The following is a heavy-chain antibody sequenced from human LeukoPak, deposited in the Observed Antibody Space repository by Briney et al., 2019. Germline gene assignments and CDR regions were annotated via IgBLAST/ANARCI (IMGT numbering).Heavy chain of an antibody. CDR3: ARVDTAMVSIDY. D-gene: IGHD5-18*01. CDR2: INPSGGST. V-gene: IGHV1-46*01. J-gene: IGHJ4*02. CDR1: GYTFTSYY. Sequence: ASVKVSCKASGYTFTSYYMHWVRRAPGQGLEWMGIINPSGGSTSYAQKFQGRVTMTRDTSTSTVYMELSSLRSEDTAVYYCARVDTAMVSIDYWGQGTLVTVSS.